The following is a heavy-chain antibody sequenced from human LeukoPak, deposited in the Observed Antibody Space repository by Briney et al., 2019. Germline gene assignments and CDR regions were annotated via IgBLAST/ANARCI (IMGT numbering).Heavy chain of an antibody. CDR2: IYYSGST. V-gene: IGHV4-31*03. D-gene: IGHD6-13*01. J-gene: IGHJ4*02. CDR3: ARDIGSGLAAGSFDY. Sequence: SETLSLTCTVSGGSISSGGYYWSWIRQHPGKGLEWIGYIYYSGSTYYNPSLKSRVTISVDTSKNQFSLKLSSVTAADTAVYYCARDIGSGLAAGSFDYWGQGTLVTVSS. CDR1: GGSISSGGYY.